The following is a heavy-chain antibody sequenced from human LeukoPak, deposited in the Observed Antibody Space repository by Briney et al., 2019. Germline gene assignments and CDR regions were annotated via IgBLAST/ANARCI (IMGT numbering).Heavy chain of an antibody. Sequence: GGSLRLSCAASGFTFSSYGMSWVRQAPGKGLEWVSAISGSGGSTYYADSVKGRLTISRDNSKNTLYLQMNSLRAEDTAVYYCAKDQVVVPAHAFDIWGQGTMVTVSS. V-gene: IGHV3-23*01. J-gene: IGHJ3*02. CDR2: ISGSGGST. D-gene: IGHD2-2*01. CDR1: GFTFSSYG. CDR3: AKDQVVVPAHAFDI.